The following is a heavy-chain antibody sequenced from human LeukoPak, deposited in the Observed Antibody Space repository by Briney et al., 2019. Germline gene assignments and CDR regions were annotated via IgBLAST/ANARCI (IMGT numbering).Heavy chain of an antibody. CDR3: ASRPADTTWYGVFDY. J-gene: IGHJ4*02. D-gene: IGHD3-10*01. V-gene: IGHV4-59*11. CDR2: IFNTGNT. Sequence: SETLSLTCSVSGGSINSHYCSWIRQPPGKRLEWIGYIFNTGNTNYNPSLASRVTMSVDTSRAQFFLRLSPVTAADTAIYYCASRPADTTWYGVFDYWSQGTLVTVSS. CDR1: GGSINSHY.